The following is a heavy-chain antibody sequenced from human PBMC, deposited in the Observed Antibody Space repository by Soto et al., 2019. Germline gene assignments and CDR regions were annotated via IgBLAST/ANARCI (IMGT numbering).Heavy chain of an antibody. J-gene: IGHJ4*02. CDR2: ISAYNGKT. CDR1: GYSFTSYG. D-gene: IGHD3-16*01. CDR3: ARFWGPLTATVDDS. Sequence: ASVKVSCKASGYSFTSYGISWVRQAPGQGLEWMGWISAYNGKTNYAQKLQGRVTMTTDTSTSTAYMELRSLRSEDTGVYYCARFWGPLTATVDDSWGQGTLVTVSS. V-gene: IGHV1-18*01.